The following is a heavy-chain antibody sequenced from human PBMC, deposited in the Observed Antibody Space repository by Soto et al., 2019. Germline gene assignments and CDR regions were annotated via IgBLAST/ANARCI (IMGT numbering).Heavy chain of an antibody. V-gene: IGHV4-30-2*01. Sequence: PSETLSLTCAVPGGSISSGGYSWSWIRQPPGKGLEWIGYIYHSGSTYYNPSLKSRVTISVDRSKNQFSLKLSSVTAADTAVYYCARVPDRRGQGTQVTVSS. J-gene: IGHJ5*02. CDR2: IYHSGST. D-gene: IGHD2-2*01. CDR1: GGSISSGGYS. CDR3: ARVPDR.